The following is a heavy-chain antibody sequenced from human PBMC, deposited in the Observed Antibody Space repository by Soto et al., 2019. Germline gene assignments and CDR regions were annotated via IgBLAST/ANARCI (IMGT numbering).Heavy chain of an antibody. CDR3: ARFSDYGDYYYYGLDV. V-gene: IGHV4-34*01. CDR2: VTHNGST. CDR1: GGSFSNYY. Sequence: SETLSLTCAVYGGSFSNYYWTWIRQPPGKGLEWIGEVTHNGSTTYHPSLKSRVTISVYTSKNQFSLRLSSMTAADTAVYYCARFSDYGDYYYYGLDVWGQRTTVTVSS. D-gene: IGHD4-17*01. J-gene: IGHJ6*02.